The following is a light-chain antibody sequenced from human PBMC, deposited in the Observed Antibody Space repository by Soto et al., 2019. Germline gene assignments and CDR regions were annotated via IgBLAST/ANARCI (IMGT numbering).Light chain of an antibody. CDR1: QSVSSY. CDR2: DAS. J-gene: IGKJ4*01. Sequence: EIVLTQSPATLSLSPGERATLSCRASQSVSSYLAWYQQKPGQAPRLLIYDASNRATGIPARFSGSGSGTDFTLTISRLEPEDFAVYYCQQFSSYPLTFGGGTKADIK. V-gene: IGKV3-11*01. CDR3: QQFSSYPLT.